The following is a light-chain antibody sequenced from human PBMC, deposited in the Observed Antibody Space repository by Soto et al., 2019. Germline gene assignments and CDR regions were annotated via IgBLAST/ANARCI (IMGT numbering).Light chain of an antibody. J-gene: IGKJ2*01. CDR1: QSISNW. Sequence: DIQMTQSPSTLSASVGDRVTITCRASQSISNWLAWYQQKPGKAPKLLIYRASSLESGVPSRFSGTGSGTEFTLTISSLQPDDFATYYCQQYNTYSPFGQGTKLEIE. V-gene: IGKV1-5*03. CDR2: RAS. CDR3: QQYNTYSP.